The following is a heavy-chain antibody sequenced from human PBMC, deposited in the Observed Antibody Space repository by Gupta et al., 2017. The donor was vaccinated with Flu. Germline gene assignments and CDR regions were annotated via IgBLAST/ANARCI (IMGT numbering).Heavy chain of an antibody. V-gene: IGHV4-59*08. D-gene: IGHD6-13*01. J-gene: IGHJ4*02. CDR2: IYYSGST. CDR3: ARSDIAAAGPYFDY. Sequence: IYYSGSTNYNPSLKSRVTISVDTSKNQFSLKLSSVTAADTAVYYCARSDIAAAGPYFDYWGQGTLVTVSS.